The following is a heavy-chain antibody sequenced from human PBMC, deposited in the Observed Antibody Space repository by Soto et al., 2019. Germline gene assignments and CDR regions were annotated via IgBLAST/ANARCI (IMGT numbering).Heavy chain of an antibody. CDR2: INPNSGGT. CDR3: ARKPKNIVAAGIGYYGMDV. Sequence: QVQLVQSGAEVKKPGASVKVSCKASGYTFTGYYMHWVRQAPGQGLEWMGWINPNSGGTNYAQKFQGRVTMTRDTSISTAYMELSRLRSDDTAVYYCARKPKNIVAAGIGYYGMDVWGQGTTVTVSS. V-gene: IGHV1-2*02. D-gene: IGHD6-13*01. CDR1: GYTFTGYY. J-gene: IGHJ6*02.